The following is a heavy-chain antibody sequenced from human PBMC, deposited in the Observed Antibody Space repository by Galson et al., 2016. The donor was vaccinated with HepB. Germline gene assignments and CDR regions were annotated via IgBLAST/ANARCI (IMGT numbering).Heavy chain of an antibody. V-gene: IGHV3-7*01. J-gene: IGHJ5*02. CDR3: ARGILNYNWFDP. Sequence: SLRLSCAASGFTFSLYWMSWVRQAPGKGLEWVANIKQDGSERYYVDSVEGRFTISRDNAKNSLYLQLSSLRVEDTAVYYCARGILNYNWFDPWGQGTLVTVSS. CDR2: IKQDGSER. D-gene: IGHD2-15*01. CDR1: GFTFSLYW.